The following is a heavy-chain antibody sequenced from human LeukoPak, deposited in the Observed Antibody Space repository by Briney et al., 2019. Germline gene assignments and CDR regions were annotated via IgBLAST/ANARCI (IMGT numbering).Heavy chain of an antibody. CDR1: GYTFTGYY. Sequence: GASVKVSCKASGYTFTGYYMHWVRQAPGQGLEWMGWINPNSGGTNYAQKFQGRVTMTRDTSISTAYMELSRLRSDDTAVYYCARDPGTIPRGFDPWGQGTLVTVSS. CDR2: INPNSGGT. V-gene: IGHV1-2*02. D-gene: IGHD3-3*01. CDR3: ARDPGTIPRGFDP. J-gene: IGHJ5*02.